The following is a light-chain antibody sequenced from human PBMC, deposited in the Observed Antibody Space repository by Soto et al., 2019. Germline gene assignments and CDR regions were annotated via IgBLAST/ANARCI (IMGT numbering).Light chain of an antibody. CDR2: GAS. J-gene: IGKJ2*01. V-gene: IGKV3-20*01. CDR1: QSVSSSY. Sequence: EIVLTQSPGTLSLSPGERATLSCRASQSVSSSYLAWYQQKPGQAPRLLIYGASSRATGIPDRFSGSGSGTDFTLTIIRLEPEDFAVYYCQQYGSWTFGQGTKLEIK. CDR3: QQYGSWT.